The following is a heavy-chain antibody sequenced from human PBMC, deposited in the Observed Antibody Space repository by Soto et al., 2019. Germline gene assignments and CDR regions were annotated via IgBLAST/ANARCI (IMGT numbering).Heavy chain of an antibody. V-gene: IGHV1-18*01. CDR3: ARDISGVGYNWFDP. CDR2: ISAYNGDT. Sequence: QVQLVQSGPEVKNPGASVKVSCKASGYTFTSYGLTWVRQAPGQGLEWMGWISAYNGDTNYAQNLQGRVTMTTDPSTSTAYMELGSLRSDDRAVYYFARDISGVGYNWFDPWGQGTLVTVSS. J-gene: IGHJ5*02. D-gene: IGHD3-10*01. CDR1: GYTFTSYG.